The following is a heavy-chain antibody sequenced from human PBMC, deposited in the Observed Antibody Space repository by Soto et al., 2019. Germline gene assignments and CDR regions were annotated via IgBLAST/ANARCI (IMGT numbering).Heavy chain of an antibody. V-gene: IGHV1-8*01. D-gene: IGHD6-19*01. CDR1: GYTFNRHD. CDR3: AREGLYGSIQDNTFDI. Sequence: QVQLVQSGAEVKRSGASVRISCKASGYTFNRHDINWVRQATGQGPEWIGWMNPNSGNTGYAQKFQGRVTMTRDSSITTAYMDLSSLTSEDTVIYYCAREGLYGSIQDNTFDIWGQGTMVSVSS. CDR2: MNPNSGNT. J-gene: IGHJ3*02.